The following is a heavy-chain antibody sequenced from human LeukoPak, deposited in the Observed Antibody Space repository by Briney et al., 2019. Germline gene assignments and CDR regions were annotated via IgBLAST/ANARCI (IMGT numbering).Heavy chain of an antibody. V-gene: IGHV3-73*01. CDR1: GFTFSRSA. CDR2: IRSKANSYAT. J-gene: IGHJ4*02. D-gene: IGHD3-10*01. Sequence: RGSLSLSCAPSGFTFSRSAMHWVRQASGKGLEWVGRIRSKANSYATAYAASVKGRFTISRDDSKNTAYLQMNSLKTEDTAVYYCTSAGSGSYWGQGTLVTVSS. CDR3: TSAGSGSY.